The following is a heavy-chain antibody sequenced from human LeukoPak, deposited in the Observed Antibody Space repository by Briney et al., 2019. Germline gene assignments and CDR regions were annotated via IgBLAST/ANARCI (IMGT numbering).Heavy chain of an antibody. CDR3: ARGVAVAGLGTPQGTD. CDR1: GQTFYSYW. V-gene: IGHV3-74*03. J-gene: IGHJ4*01. Sequence: GGSLRLSCAASGQTFYSYWVHWVPRVAGKGLVWVARITGDASNTTYADCVKRRFTITRDNAKNSLYLQMNSLRAEDTAVYYCARGVAVAGLGTPQGTDWGQRTLVTVS. CDR2: ITGDASNT. D-gene: IGHD6-19*01.